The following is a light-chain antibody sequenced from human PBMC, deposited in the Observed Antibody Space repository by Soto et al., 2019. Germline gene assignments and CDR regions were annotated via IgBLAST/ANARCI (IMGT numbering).Light chain of an antibody. J-gene: IGKJ2*01. Sequence: DIVMTQSPDSLAVSLGERATINCKSSQSVLYSSNNKNFLAWYQQKPGQPPKLLIYWASTRESGVPDRFSGSGSGTDFTLTISSLQAEDVAVYYCQQYYSTPGHTFGQGTKVEIK. CDR2: WAS. V-gene: IGKV4-1*01. CDR3: QQYYSTPGHT. CDR1: QSVLYSSNNKNF.